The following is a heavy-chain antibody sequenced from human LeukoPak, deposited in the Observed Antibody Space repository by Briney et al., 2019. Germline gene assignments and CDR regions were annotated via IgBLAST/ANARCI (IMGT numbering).Heavy chain of an antibody. CDR1: GFTFSSYG. CDR2: IRYDGSNK. Sequence: GGSLRLSCAASGFTFSSYGMHWVRQAPGKGLEWVAFIRYDGSNKYYADSVKGRFTISRDNSKNTLYLQMNSLRAEDTAVYYCARAGDILTGYYGGDYFDYWGQGTLVTVSS. J-gene: IGHJ4*02. CDR3: ARAGDILTGYYGGDYFDY. D-gene: IGHD3-9*01. V-gene: IGHV3-30*02.